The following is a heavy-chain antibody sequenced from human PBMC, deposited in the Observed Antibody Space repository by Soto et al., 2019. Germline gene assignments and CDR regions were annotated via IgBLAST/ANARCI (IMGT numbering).Heavy chain of an antibody. J-gene: IGHJ4*02. CDR3: PRVRLGSSRASHY. D-gene: IGHD6-13*01. V-gene: IGHV3-72*01. CDR2: IKNKANSYTT. CDR1: GFTFSDHY. Sequence: EVQLVESGGGLVQPEGSLRLSCAASGFTFSDHYMDWVRQAPWKGLELVGRIKNKANSYTTEYAAPVKGRCIISRDDSKNSGFLQINRLKTAATAVYYCPRVRLGSSRASHYWGQGILVTGST.